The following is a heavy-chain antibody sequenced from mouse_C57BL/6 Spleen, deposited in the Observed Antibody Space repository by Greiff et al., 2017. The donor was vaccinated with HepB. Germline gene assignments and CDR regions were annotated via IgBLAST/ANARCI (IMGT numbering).Heavy chain of an antibody. Sequence: QVHVKQPGAELVKPGASVKLSCKASGYTFTSYWMHWVKQRPGQGLEWIGMIHPNSGSTNYNEKFKSKATLTVDKSSSTAYMQLSSLTSEDSAVYYCARSSNWDIAMDYWGQGTSVTVSS. J-gene: IGHJ4*01. CDR1: GYTFTSYW. CDR3: ARSSNWDIAMDY. CDR2: IHPNSGST. D-gene: IGHD4-1*01. V-gene: IGHV1-64*01.